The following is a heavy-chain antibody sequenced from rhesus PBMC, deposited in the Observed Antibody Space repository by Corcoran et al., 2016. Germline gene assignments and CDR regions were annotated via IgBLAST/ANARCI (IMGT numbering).Heavy chain of an antibody. CDR2: IYGNSART. D-gene: IGHD2-21*01. CDR3: ARKPECCTGSGCYAYFDY. Sequence: QVKLQQWGEGLVKPSETLSLTCAVYGGSISGYYYWSWIRQPPGKGLEWIGYIYGNSARTNYNPPLKKRVSISKDTSKNQFALKLSSVTAADTAVYYGARKPECCTGSGCYAYFDYWGQGVLVTVSS. J-gene: IGHJ4*01. CDR1: GGSISGYYY. V-gene: IGHV4-73*01.